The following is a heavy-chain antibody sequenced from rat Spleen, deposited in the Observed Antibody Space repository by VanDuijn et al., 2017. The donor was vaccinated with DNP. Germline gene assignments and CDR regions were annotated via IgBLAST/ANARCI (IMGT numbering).Heavy chain of an antibody. V-gene: IGHV5-22*01. Sequence: EVQLVESGGGLVQPGRSLKLSCAASGFTFSDYYMAWVRQAPKKGLEWVASISYEGSSTYYGDSVKGRFTISRDNAKSTLYLQMNSLRSEDTATYYCARQSANPYWYFDFWGPGTMVTVSS. CDR1: GFTFSDYY. D-gene: IGHD3-4*01. J-gene: IGHJ1*01. CDR2: ISYEGSST. CDR3: ARQSANPYWYFDF.